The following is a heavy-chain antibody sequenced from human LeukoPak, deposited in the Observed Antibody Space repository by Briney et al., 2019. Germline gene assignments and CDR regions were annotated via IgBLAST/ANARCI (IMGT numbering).Heavy chain of an antibody. Sequence: EASVKVSCKASGYSLTTYYMHWVRQAPGQGLEWMAIINPSGGGTKYAQKFQGRVTMTRDTPTNTVYMELSSLRSEDTAVYYCARGEQQLVLQSSFDYWGQGTLVTVSS. D-gene: IGHD6-13*01. CDR1: GYSLTTYY. CDR2: INPSGGGT. V-gene: IGHV1-46*01. J-gene: IGHJ4*02. CDR3: ARGEQQLVLQSSFDY.